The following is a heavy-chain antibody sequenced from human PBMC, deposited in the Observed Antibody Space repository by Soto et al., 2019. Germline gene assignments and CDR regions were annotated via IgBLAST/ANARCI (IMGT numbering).Heavy chain of an antibody. CDR3: PRGRRTVQTTAVCFAP. J-gene: IGHJ5*02. Sequence: SETLSLTCTVSGGAIDSSNWWTWVRQFPGKGLQWVGEIHHIGTTNYNPSLQSRVHISIDQAKKQFSAELLSLTAAATAIYYCPRGRRTVQTTAVCFAPWGPG. V-gene: IGHV4-4*02. D-gene: IGHD1-1*01. CDR1: GGAIDSSNW. CDR2: IHHIGTT.